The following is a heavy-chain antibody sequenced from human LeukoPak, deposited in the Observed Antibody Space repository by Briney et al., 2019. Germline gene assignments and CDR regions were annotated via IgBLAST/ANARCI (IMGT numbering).Heavy chain of an antibody. J-gene: IGHJ4*02. CDR2: INPNSGGT. CDR1: GYTFTGYY. Sequence: GASVKVSCKASGYTFTGYYMHWVRQAPGQGLEWMGWINPNSGGTNYAQKFQGRVTMTRDTSISTAYMELSRLRPDDTAVYYCVGEEQLVGFDYWGQGTLVTVSS. V-gene: IGHV1-2*02. D-gene: IGHD6-13*01. CDR3: VGEEQLVGFDY.